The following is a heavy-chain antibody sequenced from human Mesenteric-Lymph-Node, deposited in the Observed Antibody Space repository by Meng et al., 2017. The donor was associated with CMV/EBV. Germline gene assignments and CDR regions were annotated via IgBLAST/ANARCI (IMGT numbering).Heavy chain of an antibody. CDR1: GDSVTTGSYY. J-gene: IGHJ4*02. CDR3: ARGNGSGSYYPPPHLDY. V-gene: IGHV4-61*01. CDR2: IYKNTKT. D-gene: IGHD3-10*01. Sequence: GSLRLSCTVSGDSVTTGSYYWTWIRQPPGKGLEWIGYIYKNTKTTYSASLGDRVTISVDTSNQFSLKLTSVTAADSAVYYCARGNGSGSYYPPPHLDYWGQGTLVTVSS.